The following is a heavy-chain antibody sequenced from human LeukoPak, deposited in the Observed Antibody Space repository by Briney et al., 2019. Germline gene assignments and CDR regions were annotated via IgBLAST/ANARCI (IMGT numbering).Heavy chain of an antibody. D-gene: IGHD6-13*01. V-gene: IGHV4-61*02. CDR2: IYTSGST. J-gene: IGHJ6*04. Sequence: SETLSLTCTVSGGSISSGSYYWSWIRQPAGKGLEWIGRIYTSGSTNYNPSLKSRVTISVDKSKNQFSLKLSSVTAADTAVYYCARGLQQLVQDYYYYYGMDVWGKGTTVTVSS. CDR1: GGSISSGSYY. CDR3: ARGLQQLVQDYYYYYGMDV.